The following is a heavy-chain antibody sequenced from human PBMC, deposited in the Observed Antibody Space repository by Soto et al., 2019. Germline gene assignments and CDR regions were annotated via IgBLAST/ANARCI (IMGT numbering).Heavy chain of an antibody. D-gene: IGHD1-7*01. CDR2: IMQDGSER. V-gene: IGHV3-7*04. CDR1: GFTFSSYC. J-gene: IGHJ6*03. Sequence: EVQLVESGGGLVQPGGSLRLSCEASGFTFSSYCMTWVRQAPGKGLEWVAHIMQDGSERYYVDSVKGRFTISRDNAKNSLYLQMNSVRAEATAVYYCARVPSTRDIWSYGVGGRYYYYYMDVWGKGTTVTVSS. CDR3: ARVPSTRDIWSYGVGGRYYYYYMDV.